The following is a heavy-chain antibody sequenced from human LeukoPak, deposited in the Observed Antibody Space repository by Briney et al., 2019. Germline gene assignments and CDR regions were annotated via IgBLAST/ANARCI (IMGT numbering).Heavy chain of an antibody. CDR2: IWYDGSKK. V-gene: IGHV3-33*01. Sequence: PGRSLRLSCAASGYTFSSYGMHWVRQAPGKGLEWVAYIWYDGSKKEYVDSVKGRFTISRDDSKNTLYLQMNSLRVEDTAVYYCARALEGNGDNYWGQGTLVTVSS. CDR3: ARALEGNGDNY. D-gene: IGHD4-17*01. J-gene: IGHJ4*02. CDR1: GYTFSSYG.